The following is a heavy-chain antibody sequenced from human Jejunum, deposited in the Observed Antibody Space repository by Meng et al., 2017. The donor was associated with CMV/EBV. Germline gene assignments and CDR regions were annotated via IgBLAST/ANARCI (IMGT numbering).Heavy chain of an antibody. J-gene: IGHJ4*02. D-gene: IGHD3-3*01. CDR2: IHDTGST. V-gene: IGHV4-30-4*01. CDR1: VGSISGGDYY. CDR3: ARGSIFVSFDS. Sequence: GQLKGSGPGVVKPSQTLSLTGTVSVGSISGGDYYWSWIRQPPGKGLEWIGYIHDTGSTYYNPSLTSRVDISVGTSNNQFSLTLTSVTAADTAVYFCARGSIFVSFDSWGQGTLVTVSS.